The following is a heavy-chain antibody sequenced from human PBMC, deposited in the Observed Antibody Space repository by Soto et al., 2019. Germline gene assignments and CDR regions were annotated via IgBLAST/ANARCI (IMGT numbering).Heavy chain of an antibody. CDR1: GGSISSGGYY. J-gene: IGHJ4*02. CDR2: IYYSGST. CDR3: AREWRDYYFDY. V-gene: IGHV4-31*03. Sequence: QVQLQESGPGLVKPSQILSLTCTVSGGSISSGGYYWSWIRQHPGKGLEWIGYIYYSGSTYYHPPLKSRVTISVDTSKNQCSLKLSSVTAADTAVYYCAREWRDYYFDYWGQGTLGTVSS.